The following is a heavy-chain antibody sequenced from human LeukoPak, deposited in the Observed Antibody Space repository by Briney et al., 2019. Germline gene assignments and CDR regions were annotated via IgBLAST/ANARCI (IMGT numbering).Heavy chain of an antibody. J-gene: IGHJ4*02. CDR3: ARADSGSILDY. D-gene: IGHD1-26*01. Sequence: ASVKVSCKASGYTFAGYHMHWVRQAPGQGLERMGWIKPNSGGTNYAQKFQGRVTMTRDTSINTPYMELSRLRSDDTAIYYCARADSGSILDYWGQGTLVTVSS. CDR1: GYTFAGYH. V-gene: IGHV1-2*02. CDR2: IKPNSGGT.